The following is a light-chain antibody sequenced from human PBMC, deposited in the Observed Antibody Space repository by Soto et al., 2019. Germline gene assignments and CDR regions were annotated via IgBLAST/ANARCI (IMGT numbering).Light chain of an antibody. V-gene: IGLV2-14*01. J-gene: IGLJ2*01. CDR1: SSDVGDFDC. CDR3: SSYTSSSTLV. CDR2: EVS. Sequence: QSALTQPASVSGSPGQSITISCTGTSSDVGDFDCVSWYQQHPGKAPKLMIYEVSDQPSGVSNRFSGSKSGDTASLTISGLQAEDEADYYCSSYTSSSTLVFGGGTKLTV.